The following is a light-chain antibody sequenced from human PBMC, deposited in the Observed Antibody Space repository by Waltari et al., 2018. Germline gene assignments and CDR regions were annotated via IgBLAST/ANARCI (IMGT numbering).Light chain of an antibody. V-gene: IGKV3-11*01. CDR2: DAS. Sequence: EIVLTQSPATLSWSPGETATLPCRASQSVGTYLAWYQQKPGQAPRLLIYDASNRATGIPDRFRGSGSGTDFTLTISSLEPEDFALYYCQQRSSWTPHTFGQGARLEIK. CDR3: QQRSSWTPHT. CDR1: QSVGTY. J-gene: IGKJ2*01.